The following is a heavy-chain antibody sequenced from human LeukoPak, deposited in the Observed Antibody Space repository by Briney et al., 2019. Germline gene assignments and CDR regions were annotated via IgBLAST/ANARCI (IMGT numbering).Heavy chain of an antibody. J-gene: IGHJ4*02. Sequence: SETLPLTCTVSGGSISSYYWSWIRQPPGKGLEWIGYIYYSGSTNYNPSLKSRVTISVDTSKNQFSLKLSSVTAADTAVYYCARGFRGPNFDYWGQGTLVTVSS. CDR2: IYYSGST. V-gene: IGHV4-59*01. CDR3: ARGFRGPNFDY. D-gene: IGHD3-10*01. CDR1: GGSISSYY.